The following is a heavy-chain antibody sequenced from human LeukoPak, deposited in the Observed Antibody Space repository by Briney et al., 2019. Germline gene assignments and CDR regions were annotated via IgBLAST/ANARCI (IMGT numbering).Heavy chain of an antibody. D-gene: IGHD5-18*01. CDR3: AKGGAMVRGLAGYSYGREVEYYFDY. CDR2: ISGSGGST. J-gene: IGHJ4*02. V-gene: IGHV3-23*01. Sequence: QAGGSLRLSCAASGFTFSSFGMSWVRQAPGKGLEWVSAISGSGGSTYYADSVKGRFTISRDNSKNTLYLQMNSLRAEDTAVYYCAKGGAMVRGLAGYSYGREVEYYFDYWGQGTLVTVSS. CDR1: GFTFSSFG.